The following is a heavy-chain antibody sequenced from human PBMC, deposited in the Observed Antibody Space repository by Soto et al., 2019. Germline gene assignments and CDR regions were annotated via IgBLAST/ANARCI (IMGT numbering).Heavy chain of an antibody. J-gene: IGHJ4*02. CDR2: IYYSGST. CDR1: GGSVSSGGYY. V-gene: IGHV4-61*08. D-gene: IGHD3-22*01. CDR3: ARTLKYYDSSGYSPGDFDY. Sequence: QVQLQESGPGLVKPSETLSLTCTVSGGSVSSGGYYWSWIRQPPGKGLEWIGYIYYSGSTNYNPSLKSRVTISVDTSKNQFSLKLSSVTAADTAVYYCARTLKYYDSSGYSPGDFDYWGQGTLVTVSS.